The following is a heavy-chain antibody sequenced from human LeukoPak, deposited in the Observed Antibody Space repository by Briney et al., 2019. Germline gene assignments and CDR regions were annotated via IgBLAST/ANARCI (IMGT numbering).Heavy chain of an antibody. CDR2: IYYSGST. CDR3: ARGGYCSSTSCYPPADY. CDR1: GGSFSGYY. V-gene: IGHV4-59*01. Sequence: SETLSLACAVYGGSFSGYYWSWIRQPPGKGLEWIGYIYYSGSTNYNPSLKSRVTISVDTSKNQFSLKLSSVTAADTAVYYCARGGYCSSTSCYPPADYWGQGTLVTVSS. D-gene: IGHD2-2*01. J-gene: IGHJ4*02.